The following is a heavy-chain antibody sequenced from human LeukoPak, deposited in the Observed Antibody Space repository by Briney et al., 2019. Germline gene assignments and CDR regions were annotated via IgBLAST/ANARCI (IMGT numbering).Heavy chain of an antibody. CDR2: ISYDGSIK. CDR1: GFTFSSYG. Sequence: GRSLRLSCAASGFTFSSYGMHWVRQAPGKGLEWMALISYDGSIKYYADSVKGRFTISRDNSKNTLYLQMNSLRAEDTAVYYCAKDGPDSWFGEATWGQGTLVTVSS. D-gene: IGHD3-10*01. V-gene: IGHV3-30*18. CDR3: AKDGPDSWFGEAT. J-gene: IGHJ5*02.